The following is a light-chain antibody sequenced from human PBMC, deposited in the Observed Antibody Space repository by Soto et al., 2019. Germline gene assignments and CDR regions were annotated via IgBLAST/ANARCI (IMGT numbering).Light chain of an antibody. J-gene: IGKJ3*01. CDR3: QQYHDWPPIT. CDR2: GAS. V-gene: IGKV3-15*01. CDR1: QTVSDD. Sequence: EIVMTQSPATLFVSPGERATLSCRASQTVSDDLAWYQQKPGQAPRLLIYGASTRATDIPARFSGGGSGTEFTLPISSLQSEDSAIYDCQQYHDWPPITVGPGTKVNI.